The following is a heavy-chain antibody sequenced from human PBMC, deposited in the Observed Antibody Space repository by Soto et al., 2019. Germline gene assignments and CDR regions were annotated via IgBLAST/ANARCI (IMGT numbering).Heavy chain of an antibody. CDR2: IYTSGST. D-gene: IGHD5-18*01. J-gene: IGHJ3*02. CDR3: ARDVDTAMVNPGAFDI. V-gene: IGHV4-61*02. CDR1: GGSISSGGYY. Sequence: QVQLQESGPGLVKPSQTLSLTCTVSGGSISSGGYYWSWIRQHPGKGLEWIGRIYTSGSTNYNPSLESRVTMSVDTSKNQCSLKLSSVTAADTAVYYCARDVDTAMVNPGAFDIWGQGTMVTVSS.